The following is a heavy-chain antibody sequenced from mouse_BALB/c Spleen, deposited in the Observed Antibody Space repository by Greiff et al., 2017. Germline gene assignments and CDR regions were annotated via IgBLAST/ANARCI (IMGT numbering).Heavy chain of an antibody. V-gene: IGHV1-82*01. D-gene: IGHD1-1*01. CDR1: GYAFSSSW. CDR3: ARSGGSSFYWYFDV. Sequence: QVQLQQSGPELVKPGASVKISCKASGYAFSSSWMNWVKQRPGQGLEWIGRIYPGDGDTNYNGKFKGKATLTADKSSSTAYMQLSSLTSVDSAVYFCARSGGSSFYWYFDVWGAGTTVTVSS. CDR2: IYPGDGDT. J-gene: IGHJ1*01.